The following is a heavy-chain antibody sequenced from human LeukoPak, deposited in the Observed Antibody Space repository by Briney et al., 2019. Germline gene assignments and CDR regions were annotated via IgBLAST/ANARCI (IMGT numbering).Heavy chain of an antibody. CDR3: ATLDWCHGVLVACGSSEY. D-gene: IGHD3-16*02. CDR1: GFTFRTYA. V-gene: IGHV3-30*01. Sequence: PGGSLRLSCATSGFTFRTYAMHWVRQAPGKGLEWLAVVSVDGRNKYYADSAKGRFTISRDNSKSTVYLQTNSLRDEDSAVYYCATLDWCHGVLVACGSSEYWGQGTLVTVSS. CDR2: VSVDGRNK. J-gene: IGHJ4*02.